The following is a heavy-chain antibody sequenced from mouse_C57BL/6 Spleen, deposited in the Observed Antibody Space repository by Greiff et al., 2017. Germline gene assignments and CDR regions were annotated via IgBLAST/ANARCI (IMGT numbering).Heavy chain of an antibody. J-gene: IGHJ3*01. CDR1: GYTFTDYN. Sequence: EVQLQQSGPELVKPGASVKIPCKASGYTFTDYNMDWVKQSHGKSLEWIGDIIPNNGGTIYNQKFKGKATLTVDKSSSTAYMELRSLTSEDTAVYYCARSSRGAWFAYWGQGTLVTVSA. CDR3: ARSSRGAWFAY. CDR2: IIPNNGGT. D-gene: IGHD1-1*01. V-gene: IGHV1-18*01.